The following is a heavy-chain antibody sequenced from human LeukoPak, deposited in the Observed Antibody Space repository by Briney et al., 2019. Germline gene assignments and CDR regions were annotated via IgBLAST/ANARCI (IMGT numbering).Heavy chain of an antibody. V-gene: IGHV4-39*07. CDR2: INHSGST. CDR1: GGSVSNSDYY. Sequence: SETLSLTCTVSGGSVSNSDYYWGWIRQPPGKGLEWIGEINHSGSTNYNPSLKSRVTISVDTSKNQFSLKLSSVTAADTAVYYCARGRYYYGSGSYYNGGPNRFDPWGQGTLVTVSS. CDR3: ARGRYYYGSGSYYNGGPNRFDP. D-gene: IGHD3-10*01. J-gene: IGHJ5*02.